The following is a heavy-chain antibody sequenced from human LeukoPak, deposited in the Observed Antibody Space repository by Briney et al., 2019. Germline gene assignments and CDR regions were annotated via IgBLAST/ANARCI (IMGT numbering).Heavy chain of an antibody. Sequence: SETLSLTCTVSGGSISSYYWSWIRQPPGKGLEWIGYIYYSGSTNYNPSLKSRVTISVDTSKNQFSLKLSSVTAADTAVYYCARDRNMGYDFRGWFDPWGQGTLVTVSS. D-gene: IGHD3-3*01. CDR1: GGSISSYY. J-gene: IGHJ5*02. CDR2: IYYSGST. CDR3: ARDRNMGYDFRGWFDP. V-gene: IGHV4-59*01.